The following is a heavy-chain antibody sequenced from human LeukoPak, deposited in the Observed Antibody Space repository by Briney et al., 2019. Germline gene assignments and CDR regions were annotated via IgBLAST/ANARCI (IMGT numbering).Heavy chain of an antibody. Sequence: ASVKVSCKASGYTFTGYYMHWVRQAPGQGLEWMGWINPNSGGTNYAQKFQGRVTMTRDTSISTAYMELSRLRSDDTAVYYCARTPILPISSGYSGLRFFDYWGQGTLVTVSS. D-gene: IGHD3-22*01. V-gene: IGHV1-2*02. CDR2: INPNSGGT. J-gene: IGHJ4*02. CDR1: GYTFTGYY. CDR3: ARTPILPISSGYSGLRFFDY.